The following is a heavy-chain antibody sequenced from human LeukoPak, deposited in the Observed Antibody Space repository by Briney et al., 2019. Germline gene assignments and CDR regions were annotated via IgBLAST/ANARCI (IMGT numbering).Heavy chain of an antibody. Sequence: SETLSLTCAVYGGSFSGYYWSWIRQPPGKGLEWIGEINHSGSTNYNPSLRSRVTISVDTSKNQFSLKLSSVTAAVTAVYYCARGGSGWLLRRSSDFDYWGQGTLVTVSS. V-gene: IGHV4-34*01. CDR1: GGSFSGYY. CDR3: ARGGSGWLLRRSSDFDY. J-gene: IGHJ4*02. D-gene: IGHD3-22*01. CDR2: INHSGST.